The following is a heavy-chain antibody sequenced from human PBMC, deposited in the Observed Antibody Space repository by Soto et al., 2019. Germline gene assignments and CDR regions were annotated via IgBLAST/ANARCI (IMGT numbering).Heavy chain of an antibody. V-gene: IGHV3-30*18. J-gene: IGHJ3*02. CDR2: ISYDGSNK. Sequence: GGSQILSCAASGFTFSSYGMHWVRQAPGKGLEWVAVISYDGSNKYYADSVKGRFTISRDNSKNTLYLQMNSLRAEDTAVYYCANIPRHDAFDIWGQGTMVTVSS. CDR1: GFTFSSYG. CDR3: ANIPRHDAFDI.